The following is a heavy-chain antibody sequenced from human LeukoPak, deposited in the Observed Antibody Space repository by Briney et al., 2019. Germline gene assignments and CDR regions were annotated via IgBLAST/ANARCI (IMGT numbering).Heavy chain of an antibody. V-gene: IGHV6-1*01. D-gene: IGHD6-6*01. J-gene: IGHJ5*02. CDR2: TYYRSKWYN. CDR1: GDSVSSNSAA. CDR3: ARDGGTIAAGLFDP. Sequence: SQTLSLTCAISGDSVSSNSAAWNWIRQSPSRGLEWLGRTYYRSKWYNDYAVSVKSRITVNPGTSKNQFSLQLNSVTPEDTAVYYCARDGGTIAAGLFDPWGQGTLVTVSS.